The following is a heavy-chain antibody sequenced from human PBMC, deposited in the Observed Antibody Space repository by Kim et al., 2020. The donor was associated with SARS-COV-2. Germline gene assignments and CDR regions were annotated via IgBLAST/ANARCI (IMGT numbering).Heavy chain of an antibody. D-gene: IGHD6-19*01. CDR2: ISYDGSNK. CDR1: GFTFSSYA. V-gene: IGHV3-30*04. CDR3: ARVDIAVALIYFDY. J-gene: IGHJ4*02. Sequence: GGSLRLSCAASGFTFSSYAMHWVRQAPGKGLEGVAVISYDGSNKYYADSVKGRFTISRDNSKNTLYLQMNSLRAEDTAVYYCARVDIAVALIYFDYWGQGTLVTVSS.